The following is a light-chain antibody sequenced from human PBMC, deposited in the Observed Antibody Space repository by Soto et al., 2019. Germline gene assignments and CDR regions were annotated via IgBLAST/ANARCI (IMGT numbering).Light chain of an antibody. CDR2: DIT. J-gene: IGLJ1*01. CDR1: SSDVGAYIF. CDR3: VSFTTSKSYV. Sequence: LTQPASVSGSPGQSITISCTGTSSDVGAYIFVSWYQQYPGKAPKLMIYDITNRPPGVSNRFSGSKAGNTASLTISGLQAEDEADYYCVSFTTSKSYVFGTGTKVTVL. V-gene: IGLV2-14*01.